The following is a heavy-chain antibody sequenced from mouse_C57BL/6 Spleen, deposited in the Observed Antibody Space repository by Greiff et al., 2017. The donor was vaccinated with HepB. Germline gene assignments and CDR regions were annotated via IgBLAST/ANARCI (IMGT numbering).Heavy chain of an antibody. V-gene: IGHV1-64*01. J-gene: IGHJ4*01. D-gene: IGHD3-2*02. Sequence: QVQLQQPGAELVKPGASVKLSCKASGYTFTSYWMHWVKQRPGQGLEWIGMIHPNSGSTNYNEKFKSKATLTVDKSSSTAYMQLSSLTSEDSAVYYCASPRQLRAMDYWGQGTSVTVSS. CDR3: ASPRQLRAMDY. CDR1: GYTFTSYW. CDR2: IHPNSGST.